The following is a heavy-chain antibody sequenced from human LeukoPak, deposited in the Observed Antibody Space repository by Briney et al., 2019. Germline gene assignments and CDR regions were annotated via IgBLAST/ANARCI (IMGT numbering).Heavy chain of an antibody. J-gene: IGHJ6*03. CDR3: ARGPTGYNWNDVSLRRYYCYYMDV. D-gene: IGHD1-1*01. CDR2: IIPIFGTA. CDR1: GGTFSSYA. Sequence: ASVKVSCKASGGTFSSYAISWVRQAPGQGLEWMGGIIPIFGTANYAQKFQGRVTITAGESTSTAYMELSSLRSEDTAVYYCARGPTGYNWNDVSLRRYYCYYMDVRGKGTTVTVSS. V-gene: IGHV1-69*13.